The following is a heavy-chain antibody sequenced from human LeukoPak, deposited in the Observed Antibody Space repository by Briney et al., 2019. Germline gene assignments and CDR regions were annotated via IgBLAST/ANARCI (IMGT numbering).Heavy chain of an antibody. J-gene: IGHJ4*02. V-gene: IGHV1-2*02. Sequence: APVKVSCKASGYTLTGYYMHWVRQAPGQGLEWMGWINPNSGGTNYAQKFQGRVTMTRDTSISTAYMELSRLRSDDTAVYYCARGPRITIFGVVTYTIDYWGQGTLVTVPS. CDR3: ARGPRITIFGVVTYTIDY. CDR1: GYTLTGYY. CDR2: INPNSGGT. D-gene: IGHD3-3*01.